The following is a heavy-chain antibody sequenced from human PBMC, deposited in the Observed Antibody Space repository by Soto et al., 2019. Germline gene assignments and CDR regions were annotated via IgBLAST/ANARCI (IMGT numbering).Heavy chain of an antibody. J-gene: IGHJ5*02. D-gene: IGHD1-1*01. CDR1: GGTFSSYA. V-gene: IGHV1-69*13. Sequence: SVKVSCKASGGTFSSYAISWVRLAPGQGLEWMGGIIPSFGTANYAHKFQGRVTINADEYTSTADMELSSLRSEDTPGYYCPCSDGMERLAIFCWFDPWGQGTMVTVYS. CDR3: PCSDGMERLAIFCWFDP. CDR2: IIPSFGTA.